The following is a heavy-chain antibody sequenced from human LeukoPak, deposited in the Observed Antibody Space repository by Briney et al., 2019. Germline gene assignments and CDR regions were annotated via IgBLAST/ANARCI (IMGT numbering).Heavy chain of an antibody. CDR3: ARGPIAAAREGTYYYYYYMDV. Sequence: VASVKVSCKASGGTFSSYAISWVRQAPGQGLEWMGGIIPIFGTANYAQKFQDRVTITADESTSTAYMELSSLRSEDTAVYYCARGPIAAAREGTYYYYYYMDVWGKGTTVTISS. D-gene: IGHD6-13*01. CDR1: GGTFSSYA. J-gene: IGHJ6*03. V-gene: IGHV1-69*13. CDR2: IIPIFGTA.